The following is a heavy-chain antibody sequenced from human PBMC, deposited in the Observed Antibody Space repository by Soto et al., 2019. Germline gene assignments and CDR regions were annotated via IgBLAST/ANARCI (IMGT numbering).Heavy chain of an antibody. D-gene: IGHD3-9*01. J-gene: IGHJ4*02. V-gene: IGHV4-39*01. CDR2: IYYSGST. CDR1: GGSISSSIYY. CDR3: ASYDILTGYSPVDY. Sequence: SETLSRTCTVSGGSISSSIYYWVWIRQPPGKGLEWIGSIYYSGSTYYNPSLKSRVTISVDTSKNQFSLKLSSVTAADTAVYYCASYDILTGYSPVDYWGQGTLVTVSS.